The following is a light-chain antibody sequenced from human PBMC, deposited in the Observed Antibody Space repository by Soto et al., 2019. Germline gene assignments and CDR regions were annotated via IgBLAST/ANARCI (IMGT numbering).Light chain of an antibody. CDR3: QQYHEWPPLT. Sequence: EIVMTQSPATPPVSPGETATHSSRASQSVSSHLAWYQQKPGQAPSLLIYGASTRATGIPARFSGSGSGADFAPAISSVQSEDFAVYYCQQYHEWPPLTFGGGTKVEIK. J-gene: IGKJ4*01. CDR1: QSVSSH. V-gene: IGKV3-15*01. CDR2: GAS.